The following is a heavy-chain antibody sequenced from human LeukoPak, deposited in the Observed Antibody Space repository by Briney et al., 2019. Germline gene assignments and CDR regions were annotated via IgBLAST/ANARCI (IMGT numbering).Heavy chain of an antibody. D-gene: IGHD6-19*01. CDR3: ATSVPFIAVAGSYYFDY. CDR1: GYTLTELS. CDR2: FDPEDGET. V-gene: IGHV1-24*01. J-gene: IGHJ4*02. Sequence: ASVKVSCKVSGYTLTELSMHWVRQAPGKGLEWMGGFDPEDGETIYAQKFQGRVTMTEDTSTDTAYMELSSLRSEDTAVYYCATSVPFIAVAGSYYFDYWGQGTLVTVSS.